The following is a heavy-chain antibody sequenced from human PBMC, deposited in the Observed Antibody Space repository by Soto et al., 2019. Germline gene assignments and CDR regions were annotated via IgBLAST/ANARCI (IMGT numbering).Heavy chain of an antibody. CDR1: GYTFTGHY. CDR3: ARVGGQYCSSPSCSYFYGMDV. CDR2: INPNSGGT. V-gene: IGHV1-2*02. Sequence: PSVKVSCKASGYTFTGHYIHWVRQAPGQGLEWMGWINPNSGGTNYAQNFQGRVTMTRDTSVSTAYMELSRLRSDDTAVYFCARVGGQYCSSPSCSYFYGMDVWGQGTTVTVSS. D-gene: IGHD2-2*01. J-gene: IGHJ6*02.